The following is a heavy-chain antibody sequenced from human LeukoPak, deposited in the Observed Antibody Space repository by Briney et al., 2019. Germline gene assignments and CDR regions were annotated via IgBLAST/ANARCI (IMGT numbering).Heavy chain of an antibody. CDR1: GGSFSGYY. J-gene: IGHJ5*02. V-gene: IGHV4-34*01. Sequence: SETLSLTCAGYGGSFSGYYWSWIRQPPGKGLEWIGEINHSGSTNYNPSLKSRVTISVDTSKNQFSLKLSSVTAADTAVYYCARAGYYDFSFDPWGQGTLVTVSS. CDR3: ARAGYYDFSFDP. D-gene: IGHD3-3*01. CDR2: INHSGST.